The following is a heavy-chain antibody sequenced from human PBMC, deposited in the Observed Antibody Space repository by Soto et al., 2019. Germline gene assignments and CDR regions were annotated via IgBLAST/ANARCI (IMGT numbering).Heavy chain of an antibody. CDR1: GYTFTXYY. Sequence: ASVKVSCKASGYTFTXYYMHWVRQAPGQGLEWMGWINPNSGGTNYAQKFQGWVTMTRDTSISTAYMELSRLRSDDTAVYYCARVMSDCSGGSCYNNWFEPWGQGTLVTVSS. D-gene: IGHD2-15*01. V-gene: IGHV1-2*04. J-gene: IGHJ5*02. CDR3: ARVMSDCSGGSCYNNWFEP. CDR2: INPNSGGT.